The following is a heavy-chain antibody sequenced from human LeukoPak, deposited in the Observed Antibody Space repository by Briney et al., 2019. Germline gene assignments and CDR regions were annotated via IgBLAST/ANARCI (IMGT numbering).Heavy chain of an antibody. D-gene: IGHD1-26*01. CDR3: ARDLSSWIVGLITRMDV. Sequence: TGGSLRLSCAASGFTFSSYSMNWVRQAPGKGLEWVSYISSSSNTLYYADSVKGRFTISRDNAKNSLYLQMNSLRDEDTAVYFCARDLSSWIVGLITRMDVWGQGTTVTVSS. CDR2: ISSSSNTL. J-gene: IGHJ6*02. CDR1: GFTFSSYS. V-gene: IGHV3-48*02.